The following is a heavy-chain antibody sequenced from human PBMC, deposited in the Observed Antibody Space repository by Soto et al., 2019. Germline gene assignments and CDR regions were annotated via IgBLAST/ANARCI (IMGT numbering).Heavy chain of an antibody. CDR2: ISAYNGNT. J-gene: IGHJ6*02. CDR1: GYTFTSSG. D-gene: IGHD3-10*01. V-gene: IGHV1-18*01. Sequence: APGKASCKASGYTFTSSGISWGRQAPGQGLEWMGWISAYNGNTNYAQKLQGRVTMTTDTSTSTAYMELRSLRSEDTAVYYCALHYGSGSSYYYYGMDVWGQGTTVTVSS. CDR3: ALHYGSGSSYYYYGMDV.